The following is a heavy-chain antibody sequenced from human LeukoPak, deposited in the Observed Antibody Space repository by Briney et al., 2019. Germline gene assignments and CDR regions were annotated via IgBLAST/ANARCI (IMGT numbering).Heavy chain of an antibody. D-gene: IGHD2-2*01. J-gene: IGHJ4*02. CDR2: IKQDGSDK. Sequence: GDSLRLSCAASGFTFTKYWMTWVRQAPGKGLEWVGNIKQDGSDKNYMDSVKGRFTISRYNAKNTLYLQMNSLRAEDTAVYYCARFPRYCSSTSCMGFDYWGQGTLVTVSS. CDR3: ARFPRYCSSTSCMGFDY. V-gene: IGHV3-7*01. CDR1: GFTFTKYW.